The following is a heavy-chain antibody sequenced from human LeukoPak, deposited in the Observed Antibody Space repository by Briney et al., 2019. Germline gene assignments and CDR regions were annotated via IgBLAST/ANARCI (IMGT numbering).Heavy chain of an antibody. V-gene: IGHV1-18*01. CDR1: GYTFTSYG. J-gene: IGHJ6*03. CDR3: ARAIYDSSGYYYDGRVGYYYMDV. Sequence: ASVKVSCKASGYTFTSYGISWVRQAPGQGLEWMGWISAYNGNTNYAQKLQGRVTMTTDTSTSTAYMELRSLRSDDTAVCYCARAIYDSSGYYYDGRVGYYYMDVWGKGTTVTVSS. D-gene: IGHD3-22*01. CDR2: ISAYNGNT.